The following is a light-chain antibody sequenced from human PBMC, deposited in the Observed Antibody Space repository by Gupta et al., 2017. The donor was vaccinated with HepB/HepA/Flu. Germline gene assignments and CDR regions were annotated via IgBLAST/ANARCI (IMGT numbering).Light chain of an antibody. J-gene: IGKJ1*01. CDR2: GAS. CDR1: QSVSSSY. CDR3: HQDGSSPQT. Sequence: EIVLTQSPGTLSLSPGERVTLSCRASQSVSSSYLAWYQQKPGQAPRLLIYGASSRATGIPDRFSDSGSGTDFSLTISRREPEDFAVYYCHQDGSSPQTFGQGTTVEIK. V-gene: IGKV3-20*01.